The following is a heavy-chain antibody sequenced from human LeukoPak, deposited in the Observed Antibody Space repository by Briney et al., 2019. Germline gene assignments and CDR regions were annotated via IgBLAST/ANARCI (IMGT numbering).Heavy chain of an antibody. V-gene: IGHV4-4*07. CDR2: IHTSGST. J-gene: IGHJ4*02. Sequence: SETLSLTCTVSGVSISSYYWGWIRQPAGKGLEWIGRIHTSGSTNYNPSLKSRVTMSVDTSKNEFSLKLSSVTAADTAVYYCARHPGSYSFYWGQGTLVTVSS. CDR3: ARHPGSYSFY. CDR1: GVSISSYY. D-gene: IGHD1-26*01.